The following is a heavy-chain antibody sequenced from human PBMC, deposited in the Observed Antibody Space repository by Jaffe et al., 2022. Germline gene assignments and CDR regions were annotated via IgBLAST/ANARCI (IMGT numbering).Heavy chain of an antibody. D-gene: IGHD5-12*01. CDR3: AKDWVNSGYANYYYYYYMDV. CDR1: GFTFSSYG. J-gene: IGHJ6*03. Sequence: QVQLVESGGGVVQPGGSLRLSCAASGFTFSSYGMHWVRQAPGKGLEWVAFIRYDGSNKYYADSVKGRFTISRDNSKNTLYLQMNSLRAEDTAVYYCAKDWVNSGYANYYYYYYMDVWGKGTTVTVSS. CDR2: IRYDGSNK. V-gene: IGHV3-30*02.